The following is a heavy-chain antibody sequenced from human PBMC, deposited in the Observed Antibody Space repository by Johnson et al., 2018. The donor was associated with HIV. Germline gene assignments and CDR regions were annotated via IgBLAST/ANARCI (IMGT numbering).Heavy chain of an antibody. V-gene: IGHV3-74*01. CDR3: AKNGGVGGGSSNGAFDI. J-gene: IGHJ3*02. CDR1: GFTFSSYW. D-gene: IGHD2-15*01. CDR2: INSDGSSP. Sequence: EVQLVESGGGLVQPGGSLRLSCAASGFTFSSYWMHWVRQAPGKGLVWVSRINSDGSSPSYADSVKGRFTISRDNAKNTLYLQMNSLRAEDTAVYYCAKNGGVGGGSSNGAFDIWGQGTMVTVSS.